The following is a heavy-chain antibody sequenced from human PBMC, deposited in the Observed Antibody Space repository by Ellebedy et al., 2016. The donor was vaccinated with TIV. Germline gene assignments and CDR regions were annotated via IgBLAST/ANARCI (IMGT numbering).Heavy chain of an antibody. CDR2: INPSGGST. CDR3: ARRGYSGYDFRY. Sequence: ASVKVSCXASGYTFTSYYMHWVRQAPGQGLEWMGIINPSGGSTSYAQKFQGRVTMTRDTSTSTVYMELSSLRSEDTAVYYCARRGYSGYDFRYWGQGTLVTVSS. V-gene: IGHV1-46*01. J-gene: IGHJ4*02. D-gene: IGHD5-12*01. CDR1: GYTFTSYY.